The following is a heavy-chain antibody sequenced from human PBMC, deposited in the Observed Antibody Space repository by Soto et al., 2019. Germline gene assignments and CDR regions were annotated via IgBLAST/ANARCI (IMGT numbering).Heavy chain of an antibody. CDR1: GFTFSSYG. CDR3: AKDTLVRSTGYGMDV. Sequence: QVQLVESGGGVVQPGRSLRLSCAASGFTFSSYGMHWVRQAPGKGLEWVAVISYDGSNKYYADSVKGGFTISRDNSKNTLYLQMNSLRAEDTAVYYCAKDTLVRSTGYGMDVWGQGTTVTVSS. J-gene: IGHJ6*02. V-gene: IGHV3-30*18. D-gene: IGHD6-13*01. CDR2: ISYDGSNK.